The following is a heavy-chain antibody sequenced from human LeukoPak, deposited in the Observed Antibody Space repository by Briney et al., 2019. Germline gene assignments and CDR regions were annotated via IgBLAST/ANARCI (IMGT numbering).Heavy chain of an antibody. CDR1: GFTFSSYA. V-gene: IGHV3-23*01. J-gene: IGHJ4*02. D-gene: IGHD3-16*01. Sequence: GGSLRLYCAASGFTFSSYAMRWVRQAPGKGLEWVSSISGSGGSTYYADSVKGRFTISRDDSKNTLYLQMNSLRAEDTAVYFCAKGPLISHWGQGTLVTVSS. CDR3: AKGPLISH. CDR2: ISGSGGST.